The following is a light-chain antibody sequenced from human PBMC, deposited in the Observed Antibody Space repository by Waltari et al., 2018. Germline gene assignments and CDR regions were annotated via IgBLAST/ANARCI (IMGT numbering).Light chain of an antibody. J-gene: IGKJ2*01. V-gene: IGKV4-1*01. CDR1: RSVLETSTNKKF. CDR3: QQYYAAPYT. Sequence: DIVMTQSPDSLAVSLGGRATINCKSSRSVLETSTNKKFLAWYQLKPGQSPKLLIYWASTRESGVPDRCRARVSGTDFTLTISSLQAEDVAIYSCQQYYAAPYTFGQGTKVEIK. CDR2: WAS.